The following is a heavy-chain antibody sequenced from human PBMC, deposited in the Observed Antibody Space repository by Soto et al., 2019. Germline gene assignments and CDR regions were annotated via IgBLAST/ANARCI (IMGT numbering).Heavy chain of an antibody. CDR1: GFTFSSYW. V-gene: IGHV3-74*01. J-gene: IGHJ4*02. CDR3: ARDRYGAFDY. Sequence: EVQVVESGGGLVQPGGSLRLSCAASGFTFSSYWMHWVRQTPGKGLVWVSRINTDGSSANYADSVKGRFTICRDNAKNTLYLQMNSLRAEDQAVYYCARDRYGAFDYWGQGTLVTVSS. CDR2: INTDGSSA. D-gene: IGHD4-17*01.